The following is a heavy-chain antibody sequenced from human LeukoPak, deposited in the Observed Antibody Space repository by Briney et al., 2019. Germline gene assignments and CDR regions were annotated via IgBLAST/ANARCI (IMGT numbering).Heavy chain of an antibody. Sequence: ASVKVSCKASGYTFTGYYMHWVRQAPGQGLEWMGWINPNSGGTNYAQKFQGRVTMTRDTSISTAYMELSRLRSDDTAVYYCARDHEDIVVVPAAMRYYYYYYYMDVWGKGTTVTVSS. CDR2: INPNSGGT. CDR1: GYTFTGYY. J-gene: IGHJ6*03. V-gene: IGHV1-2*02. D-gene: IGHD2-2*01. CDR3: ARDHEDIVVVPAAMRYYYYYYYMDV.